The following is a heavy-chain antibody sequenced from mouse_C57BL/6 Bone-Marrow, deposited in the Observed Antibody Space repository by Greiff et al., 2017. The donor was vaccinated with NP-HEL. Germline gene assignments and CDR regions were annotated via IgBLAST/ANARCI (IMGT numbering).Heavy chain of an antibody. V-gene: IGHV1-64*01. CDR1: GYTFTSYW. CDR2: IHPNSGST. J-gene: IGHJ2*01. D-gene: IGHD1-1*01. CDR3: ARRELITTVVGETDYFDY. Sequence: QVQLQQPGAELVKPGASVKLSCKASGYTFTSYWMHWVKQRPGQGLEWIGMIHPNSGSTNYNEKFKSKATLTVDKSSSTAYMQLSSLTSEDSAVYYCARRELITTVVGETDYFDYWGQGTTLTVSS.